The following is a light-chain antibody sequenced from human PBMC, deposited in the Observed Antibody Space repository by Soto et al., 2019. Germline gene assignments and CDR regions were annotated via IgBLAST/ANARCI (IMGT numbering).Light chain of an antibody. Sequence: DIQMTPSPSPLSASVGDRVTITCPASQDISNYLNWYQQKRGKAPKLLIYDASNLETGVPSRFSGSGSGTDFTFTISSLQPEDIATSYCQQYDNLPPFTFRPGTKVDIK. CDR3: QQYDNLPPFT. V-gene: IGKV1-33*01. CDR1: QDISNY. J-gene: IGKJ3*01. CDR2: DAS.